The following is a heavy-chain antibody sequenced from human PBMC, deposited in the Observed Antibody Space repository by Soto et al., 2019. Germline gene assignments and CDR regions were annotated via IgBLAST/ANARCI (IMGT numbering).Heavy chain of an antibody. CDR3: ARDRITIFGVVAPDDAFDI. V-gene: IGHV1-69*10. D-gene: IGHD3-3*01. CDR1: GGGNLRDYR. CDR2: IIPKLGSA. J-gene: IGHJ3*02. Sequence: SVKVSCKASGGGNLRDYRTTWVRRAPGQGLEWMGGIIPKLGSANYAQKFQGRVTITADKSTNTAYMELSSLRSEDTAVYYCARDRITIFGVVAPDDAFDIWGQGTMVTVSS.